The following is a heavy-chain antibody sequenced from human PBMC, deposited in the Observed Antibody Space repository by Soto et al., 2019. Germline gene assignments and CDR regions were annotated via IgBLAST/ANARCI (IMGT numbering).Heavy chain of an antibody. CDR2: ISGSGGST. CDR1: GFTFSSYA. CDR3: AKDITMVRGVIRDYYYYGMDV. D-gene: IGHD3-10*01. Sequence: GSPRLPCAASGFTFSSYAMSWVRQAPGKGLEWVSAISGSGGSTYYADSVKGRFTTSRDNSKNTLYLQMNSLRAEDTAVYYCAKDITMVRGVIRDYYYYGMDVWGQGTTVTSP. J-gene: IGHJ6*02. V-gene: IGHV3-23*01.